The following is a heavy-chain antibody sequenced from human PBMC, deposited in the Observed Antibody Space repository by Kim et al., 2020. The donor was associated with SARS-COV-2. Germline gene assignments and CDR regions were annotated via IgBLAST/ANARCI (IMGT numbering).Heavy chain of an antibody. D-gene: IGHD1-1*01. J-gene: IGHJ6*02. CDR2: IRSKANSSST. Sequence: GGSLRLSCAASGFTFSGSAMHWVRQASGKGLEWVGRIRSKANSSSTAYAASVQGRFTISRVESKNTTYLKMNSLKTEATAVYSCTERDRGGSLYYYGMEVWGQGTTATVSS. CDR3: TERDRGGSLYYYGMEV. V-gene: IGHV3-73*01. CDR1: GFTFSGSA.